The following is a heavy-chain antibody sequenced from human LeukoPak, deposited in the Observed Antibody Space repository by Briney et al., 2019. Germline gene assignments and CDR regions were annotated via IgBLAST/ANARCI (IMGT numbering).Heavy chain of an antibody. CDR2: INPNSGGT. J-gene: IGHJ6*03. CDR3: ARAGTYSGSYFQDVEYYYYYYMDV. CDR1: GYTFTGYY. D-gene: IGHD1-26*01. V-gene: IGHV1-2*02. Sequence: ASVKVSCKASGYTFTGYYMHWVRQAPGQALEWMGWINPNSGGTNYAQKFQGRVTMTRDTSISTAYMELSRLRSDDTAVYYCARAGTYSGSYFQDVEYYYYYYMDVWGKGTTVTVSS.